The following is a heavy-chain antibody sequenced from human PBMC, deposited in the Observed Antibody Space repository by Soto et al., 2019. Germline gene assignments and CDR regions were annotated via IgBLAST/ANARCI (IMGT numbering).Heavy chain of an antibody. CDR2: ISGSGGST. D-gene: IGHD2-15*01. J-gene: IGHJ3*02. CDR1: GFTFSSYA. CDR3: AKDRRDIVVVVAATGAAFDI. Sequence: EVQLLESGGGLVQPVGSLRLSCAASGFTFSSYAMSWVRQAPGKGLEWVSAISGSGGSTYYADSVKGRFTISRDNSKNTLYLQMNSLRAEDTAVYYCAKDRRDIVVVVAATGAAFDIWGQGTMVTVSS. V-gene: IGHV3-23*01.